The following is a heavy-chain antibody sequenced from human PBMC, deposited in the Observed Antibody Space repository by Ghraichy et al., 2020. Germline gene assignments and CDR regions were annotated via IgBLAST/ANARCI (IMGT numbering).Heavy chain of an antibody. CDR3: ARAGWYYDSSLSY. V-gene: IGHV3-11*01. Sequence: GGSLRLSCAASGFTFSDYYMSWIRQAPGKGLEWVSYISSSGSTIYYAESVKGRFTISRDNAKNSLYLQMNSLRAEDTAVYYCARAGWYYDSSLSYWGQGTLVTVSS. D-gene: IGHD3-22*01. CDR1: GFTFSDYY. J-gene: IGHJ4*02. CDR2: ISSSGSTI.